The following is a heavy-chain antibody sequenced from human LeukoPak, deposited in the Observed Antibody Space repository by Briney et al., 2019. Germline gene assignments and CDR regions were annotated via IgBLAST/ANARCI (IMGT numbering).Heavy chain of an antibody. CDR2: IIGSSGDT. CDR3: AKGAYDYIEMGYFGD. D-gene: IGHD5-12*01. V-gene: IGHV3-23*01. Sequence: GGSLRLSCSASGFRFSNFAMSWVLQAPGKGLEWVSLIIGSSGDTLYADSVKGRFTISRDISKNRLYLQMNSLRAEDTALYYCAKGAYDYIEMGYFGDWGQGTLVTVSS. CDR1: GFRFSNFA. J-gene: IGHJ4*02.